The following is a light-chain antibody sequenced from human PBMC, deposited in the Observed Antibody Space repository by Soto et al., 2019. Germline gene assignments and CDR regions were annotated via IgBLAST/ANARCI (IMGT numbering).Light chain of an antibody. Sequence: QSVLTPPASVSGSPGQSITISCTGTSNDVSWYQQQPGKAPKLMIYDDTNRPSGVSNRVSGSKSGNTASLTISGLQAEDEADYYCSSYTRSNTLVFGGGTKLTVL. CDR1: SNDV. J-gene: IGLJ3*02. CDR3: SSYTRSNTLV. CDR2: DDT. V-gene: IGLV2-14*03.